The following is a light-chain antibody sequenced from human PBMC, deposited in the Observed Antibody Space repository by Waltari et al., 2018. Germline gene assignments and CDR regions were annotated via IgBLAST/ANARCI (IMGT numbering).Light chain of an antibody. J-gene: IGLJ1*01. V-gene: IGLV10-54*04. Sequence: QAGLTQPPSVSKGLRQTATLTCTGNSNNVGNQGAAWLQQHQDHPPKLLSYRNNNRPAGISEVFSASRSGNTASLTITELQPEDEADYYCTAWDISLNAHVFGTGTEVTVL. CDR1: SNNVGNQG. CDR3: TAWDISLNAHV. CDR2: RNN.